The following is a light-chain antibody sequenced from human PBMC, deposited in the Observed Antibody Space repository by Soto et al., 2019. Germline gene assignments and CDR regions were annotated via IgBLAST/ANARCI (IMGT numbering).Light chain of an antibody. CDR3: QQYYSTPQT. CDR1: QSVLYSSNNKNY. V-gene: IGKV4-1*01. J-gene: IGKJ1*01. CDR2: WAS. Sequence: DIVMTQSPDSLAVSLGERATINCKSSQSVLYSSNNKNYLAWYQQKPGQPPNLLIYWASTRESGVPDRFSGSGSGTDFTLTISSLQAEDVAVYYCQQYYSTPQTFGQGTKVEIQ.